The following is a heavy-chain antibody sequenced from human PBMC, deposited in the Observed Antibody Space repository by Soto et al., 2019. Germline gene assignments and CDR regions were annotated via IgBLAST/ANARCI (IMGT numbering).Heavy chain of an antibody. V-gene: IGHV1-18*01. CDR1: GYTFTSYC. J-gene: IGHJ6*02. D-gene: IGHD5-12*01. CDR3: ARGGDVNYYHGMDV. CDR2: ISAYNGKT. Sequence: ASGKVSCKASGYTFTSYCISWVRQAPGQGLEWMGWISAYNGKTNYAQNVQGRVTMTTDTSTRTAYMDLRSLRSDDTAVYYCARGGDVNYYHGMDVWGQGTTVTVSS.